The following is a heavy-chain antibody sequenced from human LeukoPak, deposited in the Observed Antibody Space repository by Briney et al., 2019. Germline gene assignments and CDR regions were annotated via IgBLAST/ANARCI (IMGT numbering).Heavy chain of an antibody. CDR1: GYTFTSYD. D-gene: IGHD4-17*01. V-gene: IGHV1-8*01. CDR2: MDPNSGNT. Sequence: GASVKVSCKASGYTFTSYDINWVRQATGQGLEWMGWMDPNSGNTGYAQKFQGRVTMTRNTSISTAYMELSSLRSEDTAVYYCATPGIYGDYDRPIRYWGQGTLVTVSS. J-gene: IGHJ4*02. CDR3: ATPGIYGDYDRPIRY.